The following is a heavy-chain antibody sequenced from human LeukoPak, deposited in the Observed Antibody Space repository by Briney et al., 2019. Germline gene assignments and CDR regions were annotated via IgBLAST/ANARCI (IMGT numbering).Heavy chain of an antibody. CDR2: INHSGST. J-gene: IGHJ6*03. CDR1: GASISSHY. D-gene: IGHD1-1*01. Sequence: PSETLSLTCSVSGASISSHYWSWIRQPPGKGLEWIGEINHSGSTNYNPSLKSRVTISVDTSKNQFSLKLSSVTAADTAVYYCAGRTDPYYMDVWGKGTTVTISS. CDR3: AGRTDPYYMDV. V-gene: IGHV4-34*01.